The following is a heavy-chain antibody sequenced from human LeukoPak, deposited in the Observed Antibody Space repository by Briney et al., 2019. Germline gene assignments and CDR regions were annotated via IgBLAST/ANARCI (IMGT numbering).Heavy chain of an antibody. J-gene: IGHJ4*02. V-gene: IGHV3-7*05. CDR2: VKQDGSEK. Sequence: GGSLRLSCAASGFTFSNAWMSWVRQTPGKGLEWVANVKQDGSEKYYVDSVKGRSTISRDNAKNSLYLQMNSLGAEDTAVYYCARLLEMATITWVNDYWGQGTLVTVPS. D-gene: IGHD5-24*01. CDR1: GFTFSNAW. CDR3: ARLLEMATITWVNDY.